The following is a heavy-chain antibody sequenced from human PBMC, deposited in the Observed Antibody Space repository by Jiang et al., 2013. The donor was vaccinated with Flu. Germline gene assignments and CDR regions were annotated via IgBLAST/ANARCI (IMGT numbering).Heavy chain of an antibody. CDR3: ARDQSWYYDFWSGYYTPSFFDY. D-gene: IGHD3-3*01. CDR2: TYYRSKWYN. V-gene: IGHV6-1*01. Sequence: SQTLSLTCAISGDSVSSNSAAWNWIRQSPSRGLEWLGRTYYRSKWYNDYAVSVKSRITINPDTSKNQFSLQLNSVTPEDTAVYYCARDQSWYYDFWSGYYTPSFFDYWGQGTLVTVSS. CDR1: GDSVSSNSAA. J-gene: IGHJ4*02.